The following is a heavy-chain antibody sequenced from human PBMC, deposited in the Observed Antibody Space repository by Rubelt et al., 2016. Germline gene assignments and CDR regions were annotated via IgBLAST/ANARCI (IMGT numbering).Heavy chain of an antibody. CDR2: INTYNDKT. J-gene: IGHJ4*02. CDR1: GYTFTTYG. Sequence: QVHLVQSAIEVKKPGASVKISCKTSGYTFTTYGIIWVRRAPGQGLEWMGWINTYNDKTNYPQKCQGRVAMTTDSSTNTAYMEWRGLRSDDTAVYYCARGYFDSTGDFDYWGQGTLVTVSS. D-gene: IGHD3-22*01. V-gene: IGHV1-18*01. CDR3: ARGYFDSTGDFDY.